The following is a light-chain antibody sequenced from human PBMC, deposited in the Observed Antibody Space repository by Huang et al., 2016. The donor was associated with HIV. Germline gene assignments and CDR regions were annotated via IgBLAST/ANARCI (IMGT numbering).Light chain of an antibody. CDR1: PGISHS. J-gene: IGKJ5*01. V-gene: IGKV1-16*01. Sequence: DIQMTQSPTSLSASMGEKVTIHCRASPGISHSFAWVQQKPGKGPKSLIYAASNLQSGVPSRFSGSGSGTDFTLTIISLQPEDFATYYCLQYNTDPPTFAQGTLLEIK. CDR2: AAS. CDR3: LQYNTDPPT.